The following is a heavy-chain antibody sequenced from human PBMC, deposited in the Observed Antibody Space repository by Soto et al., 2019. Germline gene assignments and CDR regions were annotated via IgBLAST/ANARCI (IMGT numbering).Heavy chain of an antibody. CDR3: AKGTSSEFLLSFDD. V-gene: IGHV3-23*01. D-gene: IGHD3-10*01. Sequence: GGSLRLSCAASGFTFGDYSMTWVRQPPGKGLEWVSVITGSGGHSYYADSVKGRFTISRDNSRNTLFLQMDSLRADDTAVYFCAKGTSSEFLLSFDDWGHGTLVTVSS. CDR1: GFTFGDYS. J-gene: IGHJ4*01. CDR2: ITGSGGHS.